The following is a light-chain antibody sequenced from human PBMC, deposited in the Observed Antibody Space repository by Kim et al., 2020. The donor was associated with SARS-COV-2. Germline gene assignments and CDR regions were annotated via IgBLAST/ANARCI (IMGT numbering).Light chain of an antibody. J-gene: IGLJ2*01. CDR1: KLGDKY. V-gene: IGLV3-1*01. CDR3: QAWDSSSVV. Sequence: GYPGQPASITCSGDKLGDKYACWYQQKPGQSPVLVIYQDTKRPSGIPERFSGSNSGNTATLTISGTQAMDEADYYCQAWDSSSVVFGGGTQLTVL. CDR2: QDT.